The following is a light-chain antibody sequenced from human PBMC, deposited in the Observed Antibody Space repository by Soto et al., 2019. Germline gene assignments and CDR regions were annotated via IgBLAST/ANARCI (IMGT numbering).Light chain of an antibody. V-gene: IGKV3-20*01. J-gene: IGKJ2*01. CDR1: QSVNNNY. CDR3: HQYGSSQYT. CDR2: GAS. Sequence: EIVLTQSPGTLSLSPGERATLSCRASQSVNNNYLAWYQQKPGQAPRLLIYGASISATGIPDRFSGIGSGTDFTLTISRLEPEDFAVYYCHQYGSSQYTFGQGTKLEIK.